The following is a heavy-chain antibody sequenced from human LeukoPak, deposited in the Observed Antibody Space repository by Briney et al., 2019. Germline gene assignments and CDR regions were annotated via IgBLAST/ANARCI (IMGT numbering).Heavy chain of an antibody. Sequence: PSETPSLTCTVSGGSISSYYWSWIRQPPGKGLEWIGYIYYSGSTNYNPSLKSRVTISVDTSKNQFSLKLSSVTAADTAVYYCARHDHIISMIVGERAFDIWGQGTMVTVSS. CDR2: IYYSGST. CDR3: ARHDHIISMIVGERAFDI. D-gene: IGHD3-22*01. CDR1: GGSISSYY. J-gene: IGHJ3*02. V-gene: IGHV4-59*08.